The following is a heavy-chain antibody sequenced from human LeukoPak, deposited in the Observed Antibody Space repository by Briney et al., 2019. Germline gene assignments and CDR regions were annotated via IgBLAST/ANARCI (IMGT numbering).Heavy chain of an antibody. CDR2: ISYDGSNK. V-gene: IGHV3-30-3*01. J-gene: IGHJ4*02. D-gene: IGHD6-13*01. CDR3: ARGENQQLATPVFDY. Sequence: GGSLRLSCATSGFTFSSYAMHWVRQAPGKGLEWVAVISYDGSNKYYADSVKGRFTISRDNSKNTLCLQMNSLRAEDTAVYYCARGENQQLATPVFDYWGQGTLVTVSS. CDR1: GFTFSSYA.